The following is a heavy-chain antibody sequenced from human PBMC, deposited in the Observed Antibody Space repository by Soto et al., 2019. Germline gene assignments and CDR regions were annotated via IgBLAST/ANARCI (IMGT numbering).Heavy chain of an antibody. CDR3: ARGAQGFFPVSGIYFYFDH. CDR1: GYIFTDHL. D-gene: IGHD3-22*01. CDR2: VHPDSGGT. Sequence: ASVKVSCKTSGYIFTDHLIHWVRQSPGQGLQWVGWVHPDSGGTNVAQAFQDRVTMTADTSITTAYMDLARLRPDDTAIFYCARGAQGFFPVSGIYFYFDHWGQGTPVTDS. J-gene: IGHJ4*02. V-gene: IGHV1-2*02.